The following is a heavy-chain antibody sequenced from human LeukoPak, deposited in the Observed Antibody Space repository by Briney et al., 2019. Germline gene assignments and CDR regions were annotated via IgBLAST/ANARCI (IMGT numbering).Heavy chain of an antibody. V-gene: IGHV4-30-2*01. CDR2: IYHSGST. CDR3: ARGRDIVVVPAATAWFDP. D-gene: IGHD2-2*01. CDR1: GGSISSGGYS. Sequence: SETLSLICAVSGGSISSGGYSWSWIRQPPGKGLEWIGYIYHSGSTYYNPSLKSRVTISVDRSKNQFSLKLSSVTAADTAVYYCARGRDIVVVPAATAWFDPWGQGTLVTVSS. J-gene: IGHJ5*02.